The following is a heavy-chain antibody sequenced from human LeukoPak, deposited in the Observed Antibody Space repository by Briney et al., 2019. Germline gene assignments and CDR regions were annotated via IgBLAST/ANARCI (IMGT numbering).Heavy chain of an antibody. D-gene: IGHD6-13*01. CDR3: AKDRQRRAAAGTASGAFDI. J-gene: IGHJ3*02. CDR1: GFTFSSYG. CDR2: IRYDGSNK. V-gene: IGHV3-30*02. Sequence: GGSLRLSCAASGFTFSSYGMHWVRQAPGKGLEWVAFIRYDGSNKYYADSVKGRFTISRDNSKNTLYLQMNSLRAEDTAVYYCAKDRQRRAAAGTASGAFDIWGQGTMVTVSS.